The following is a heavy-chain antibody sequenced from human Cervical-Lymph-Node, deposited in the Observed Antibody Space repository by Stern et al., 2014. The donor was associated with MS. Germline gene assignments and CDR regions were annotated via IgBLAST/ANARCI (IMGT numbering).Heavy chain of an antibody. CDR1: GFTFSPYS. CDR2: ISNNSTDT. D-gene: IGHD4-17*01. V-gene: IGHV3-21*01. J-gene: IGHJ4*02. CDR3: ARARVGDYARSPHLDS. Sequence: EVQLVQSGGGLVQPGESLRLSCDASGFTFSPYSINWVPQAPGKGLEWISSISNNSTDTYYADSVEVRFTISRDSAKDSVSLHMVSLRAEDTAVYYCARARVGDYARSPHLDSWGQGTLVTVSS.